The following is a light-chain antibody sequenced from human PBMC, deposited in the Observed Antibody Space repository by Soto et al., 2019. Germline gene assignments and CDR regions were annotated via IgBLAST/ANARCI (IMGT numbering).Light chain of an antibody. CDR2: EGF. CDR3: CSYAGRSTWDVV. J-gene: IGLJ2*01. V-gene: IGLV2-23*01. CDR1: SSDVGGSGL. Sequence: QSVLTQPASVSGSPGQSITISCTGTSSDVGGSGLVSWYQFHPGKAPKLLIFEGFKRPSGVSNRFSGSKSGSTASLTISGLQAEDEADYYCCSYAGRSTWDVVFGGWNQLTVL.